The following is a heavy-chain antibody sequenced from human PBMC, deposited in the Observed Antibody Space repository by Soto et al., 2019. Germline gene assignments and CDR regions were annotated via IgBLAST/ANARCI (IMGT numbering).Heavy chain of an antibody. Sequence: QITLKESGPTLVNPTQTLTLTCTFSGFSLNSRGLGVAWIRQPPGKALEWLALIYWNDDKRYSPSLKSRLTTTKDTSKNQVVLTLTNVDPMDTATYFCANRPPSGRHSWGQGTMVTVSS. CDR1: GFSLNSRGLG. J-gene: IGHJ4*02. CDR2: IYWNDDK. V-gene: IGHV2-5*01. CDR3: ANRPPSGRHS.